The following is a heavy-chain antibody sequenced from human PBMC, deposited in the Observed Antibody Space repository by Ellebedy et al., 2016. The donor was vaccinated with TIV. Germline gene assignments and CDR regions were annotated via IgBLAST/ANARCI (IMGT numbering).Heavy chain of an antibody. CDR1: GFTFSGYW. V-gene: IGHV3-74*01. CDR2: INRGGSST. J-gene: IGHJ4*02. CDR3: ARDLMIWIFDY. D-gene: IGHD2-2*03. Sequence: PGGSLRLSCAASGFTFSGYWMHWVRQAPGKGLVWVSRINRGGSSTSLAYSVKGRFTVSSDNAKNTLYLQMNSLRAEDTDVYYCARDLMIWIFDYWGQGTLVTVSS.